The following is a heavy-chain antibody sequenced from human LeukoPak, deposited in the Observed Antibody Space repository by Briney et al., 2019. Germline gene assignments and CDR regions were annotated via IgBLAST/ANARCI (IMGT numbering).Heavy chain of an antibody. V-gene: IGHV4-4*02. CDR2: IYHSGST. Sequence: SGTLSLTCAVSGGSISSSKWWSWVRQPPGKGLEWIGEIYHSGSTNYNPSLKSRVTISLDKSKNQFSLKLRSVTAADTAVYYCARVYEDRFDPWGQGTLVTVSS. CDR3: ARVYEDRFDP. CDR1: GGSISSSKW. D-gene: IGHD2-8*01. J-gene: IGHJ5*02.